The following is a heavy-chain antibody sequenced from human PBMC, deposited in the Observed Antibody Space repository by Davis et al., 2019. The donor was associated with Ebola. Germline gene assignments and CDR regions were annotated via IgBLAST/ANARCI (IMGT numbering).Heavy chain of an antibody. D-gene: IGHD3-3*01. CDR2: IIAYNGNT. V-gene: IGHV1-18*01. J-gene: IGHJ5*01. CDR1: GYTSTSYG. CDR3: ARGPNYDFWSGYYFIGQFDS. Sequence: ASVQVSCKASGYTSTSYGISWVRQAPGQGLEWMGWIIAYNGNTNYAQKLQGRVTMITDTSTSTAYMELRSLRSDDTAVYYCARGPNYDFWSGYYFIGQFDSWGQGTLVTVSS.